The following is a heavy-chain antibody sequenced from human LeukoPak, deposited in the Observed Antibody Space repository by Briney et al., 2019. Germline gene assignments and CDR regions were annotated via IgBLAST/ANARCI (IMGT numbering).Heavy chain of an antibody. V-gene: IGHV4-4*09. Sequence: SETLSLTCTVSGGPISSYYWSWIRQPPGKGLEWIGYIYTSGSTNYNPSLKSRVTISVDTSKNQFSLKLSSVTAADTAVYYCARLGYYYYMDVWGKGTTVTVSS. J-gene: IGHJ6*03. CDR2: IYTSGST. CDR1: GGPISSYY. CDR3: ARLGYYYYMDV.